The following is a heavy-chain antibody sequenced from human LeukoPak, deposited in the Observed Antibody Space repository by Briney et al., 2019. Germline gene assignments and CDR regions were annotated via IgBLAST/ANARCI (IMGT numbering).Heavy chain of an antibody. Sequence: SETLSLTCTVSGGSISSSSYYWGWIRQPPGKGLEWIGNVYYNGSTYYNPSLKSRVTISVDTSKNQFSLKLSSVTAADTAVYYCARHSIAARGYYYYMDVWGKGTTVTVSS. CDR3: ARHSIAARGYYYYMDV. J-gene: IGHJ6*03. CDR1: GGSISSSSYY. CDR2: VYYNGST. D-gene: IGHD6-6*01. V-gene: IGHV4-39*01.